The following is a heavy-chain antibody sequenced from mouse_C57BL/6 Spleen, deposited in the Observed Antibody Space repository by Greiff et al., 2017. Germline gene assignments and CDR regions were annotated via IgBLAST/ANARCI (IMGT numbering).Heavy chain of an antibody. CDR2: IDPNSGGT. V-gene: IGHV1-72*01. CDR3: ARDLLLLPYYFDY. D-gene: IGHD1-1*01. J-gene: IGHJ2*01. Sequence: VKLMESGAELVKPGASVKLSCKASGYTFTSYWMHWVKQRPGRGLEWIGRIDPNSGGTKYNEKFKSKATLTVDKPSSTAYMQLSSLTSEDSAVYYCARDLLLLPYYFDYWGQGTTLTVSS. CDR1: GYTFTSYW.